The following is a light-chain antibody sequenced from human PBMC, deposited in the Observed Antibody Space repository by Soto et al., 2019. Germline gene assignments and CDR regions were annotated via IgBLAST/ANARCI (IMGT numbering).Light chain of an antibody. Sequence: QSALTQPASVSGSPGQSITVSCIGTSSDIGGYNYVSWYKQHPGRAPKLMIHDVSNRPSGVSDRFSGSKSGNTASLTISGLQVDDEAYYYCSSYTSSNTQVFGGGTKLTVL. CDR3: SSYTSSNTQV. CDR2: DVS. CDR1: SSDIGGYNY. J-gene: IGLJ2*01. V-gene: IGLV2-14*03.